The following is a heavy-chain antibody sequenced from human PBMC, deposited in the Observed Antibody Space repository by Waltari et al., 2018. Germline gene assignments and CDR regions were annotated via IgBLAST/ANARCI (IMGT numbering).Heavy chain of an antibody. CDR1: GFTFSSYA. J-gene: IGHJ4*02. V-gene: IGHV3-23*04. Sequence: EVRLVESGGGWVKPGGSLRLSCADSGFTFSSYAMNWVRQAPGKGLEWVAGLSASGSRTFYAASVKGRFTISRDNSNNTLYAQMTSLTPEDTATYYCAMSLTVLVRADHWGQGTLVAVSS. CDR2: LSASGSRT. D-gene: IGHD1-26*01. CDR3: AMSLTVLVRADH.